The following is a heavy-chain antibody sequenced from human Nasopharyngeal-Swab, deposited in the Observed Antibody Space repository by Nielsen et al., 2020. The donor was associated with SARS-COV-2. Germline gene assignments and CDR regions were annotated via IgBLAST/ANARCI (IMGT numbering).Heavy chain of an antibody. V-gene: IGHV4-4*07. J-gene: IGHJ3*02. Sequence: SETLSLTCTVSGGAIGIYYWSWIRQLAGKGLEWIGRIYKSGTTNNNPSLKGRVTMSVDTSQNQFSLRLNSVTAADTAVYYCARDLSSTGWWRDAFDIWGQGTLVTVSS. D-gene: IGHD6-19*01. CDR1: GGAIGIYY. CDR2: IYKSGTT. CDR3: ARDLSSTGWWRDAFDI.